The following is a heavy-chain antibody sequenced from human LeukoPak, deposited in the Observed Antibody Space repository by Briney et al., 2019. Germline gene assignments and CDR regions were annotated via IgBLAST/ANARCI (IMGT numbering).Heavy chain of an antibody. CDR2: IYYSGST. CDR1: GGSISSSSYY. V-gene: IGHV4-39*07. CDR3: PRGDFYAFDI. D-gene: IGHD2/OR15-2a*01. Sequence: SETLSLTCTVPGGSISSSSYYWGWIRQPPGKGMEWIGSIYYSGSTYYNPSLKSRVTISVDTSKNQFSLKLSSVTTADTAVYYCPRGDFYAFDIRGQGTMVTVSS. J-gene: IGHJ3*02.